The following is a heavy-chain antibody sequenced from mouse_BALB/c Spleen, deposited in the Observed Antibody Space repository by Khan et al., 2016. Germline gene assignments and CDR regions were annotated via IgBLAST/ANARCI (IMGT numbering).Heavy chain of an antibody. J-gene: IGHJ3*01. CDR2: INTYTGEP. D-gene: IGHD2-4*01. CDR3: AGRGYYEYDCFAY. Sequence: QIQLVQSGPELKKPGETVKISCKASGYTFTNYGMNWVKQAPGKGLKWMGWINTYTGEPTYADDFKGRFAFSLETSASTAYLQINNLKNEDMATYFCAGRGYYEYDCFAYWGQGTLVTVSA. V-gene: IGHV9-1*02. CDR1: GYTFTNYG.